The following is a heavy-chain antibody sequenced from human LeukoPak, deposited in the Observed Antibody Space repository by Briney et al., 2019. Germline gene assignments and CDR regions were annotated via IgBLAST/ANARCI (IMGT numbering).Heavy chain of an antibody. CDR2: ISGSGGST. V-gene: IGHV3-23*01. CDR1: GFTSSSYA. Sequence: GGSLRLSCAASGFTSSSYAMSWVRQAPGKGLEWVSAISGSGGSTYYADSVKGRFTISRDNSKNTLYLQMNSLRAEDTAVYYCANHDSSAWYGYWGQGTLVTVSS. J-gene: IGHJ4*02. D-gene: IGHD6-19*01. CDR3: ANHDSSAWYGY.